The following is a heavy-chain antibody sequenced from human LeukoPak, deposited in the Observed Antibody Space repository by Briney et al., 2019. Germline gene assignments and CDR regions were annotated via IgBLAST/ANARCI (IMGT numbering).Heavy chain of an antibody. CDR3: VRDHYYSFDY. Sequence: GGPLRLSCAASRFTFSNYSMIWVRQAPGKGLEWISYISSSSSAIYYADSVKGRSTISRDNAKNSLYMQMNSETDDDTAVYYGVRDHYYSFDYWGQGTLVTVSS. V-gene: IGHV3-48*02. J-gene: IGHJ4*02. CDR2: ISSSSSAI. CDR1: RFTFSNYS. D-gene: IGHD2/OR15-2a*01.